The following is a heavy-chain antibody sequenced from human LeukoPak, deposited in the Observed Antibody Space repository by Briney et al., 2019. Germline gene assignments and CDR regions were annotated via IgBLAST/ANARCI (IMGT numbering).Heavy chain of an antibody. CDR1: GLTFSSYE. V-gene: IGHV3-48*03. Sequence: RGSLRLSCPASGLTFSSYEMNWVRQAPGKGLEWVSYISSSGSTIYYADSVKGRFTISRDNAKNSLYLQMNSLRAEDTAVYYCARAEVISSWPVRYYYGMDVWGQGTTLTVSS. D-gene: IGHD6-13*01. CDR3: ARAEVISSWPVRYYYGMDV. J-gene: IGHJ6*02. CDR2: ISSSGSTI.